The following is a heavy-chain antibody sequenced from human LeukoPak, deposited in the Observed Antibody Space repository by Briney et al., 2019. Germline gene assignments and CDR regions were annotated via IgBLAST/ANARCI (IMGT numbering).Heavy chain of an antibody. D-gene: IGHD3-16*01. CDR2: IYSSGST. V-gene: IGHV4-59*01. Sequence: SETPSLTCTVSGGSISSYFWTWIRQPPGKGLEWIGHIYSSGSTNYNPSLKSRVTISVDSSKNQFSLKLSSVTAADTAMYYCARLGALHDAFDVWGQGTLVTVSS. CDR1: GGSISSYF. J-gene: IGHJ3*01. CDR3: ARLGALHDAFDV.